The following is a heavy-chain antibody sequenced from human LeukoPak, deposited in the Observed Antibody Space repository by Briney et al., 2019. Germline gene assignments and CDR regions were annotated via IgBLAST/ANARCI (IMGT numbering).Heavy chain of an antibody. D-gene: IGHD3-22*01. CDR1: GYSFTGYY. V-gene: IGHV1-2*02. Sequence: GASMKVSCKASGYSFTGYYMHWVRQAPGQGLEWMGCINPNSGGTDYAQKFQGRVTMTRDTSISTAYMELSRLTSDDTAVYYCAGTYYYDSSGYSAIDYWGQGALVTVSS. J-gene: IGHJ4*02. CDR2: INPNSGGT. CDR3: AGTYYYDSSGYSAIDY.